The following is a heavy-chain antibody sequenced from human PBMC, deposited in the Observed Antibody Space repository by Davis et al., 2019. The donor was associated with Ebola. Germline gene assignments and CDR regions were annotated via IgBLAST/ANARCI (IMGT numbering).Heavy chain of an antibody. CDR3: ARDRHSNYDWFDP. J-gene: IGHJ5*02. Sequence: SVKVSCKASGYTFTSYGISWVRQAPGQGLEWMGGIIPIFGTANYAQKFQGRVTITADKSTSTAYMELSSLRSEDTAVYYCARDRHSNYDWFDPWGQGTLVTVSS. CDR1: GYTFTSYG. D-gene: IGHD4-11*01. CDR2: IIPIFGTA. V-gene: IGHV1-69*06.